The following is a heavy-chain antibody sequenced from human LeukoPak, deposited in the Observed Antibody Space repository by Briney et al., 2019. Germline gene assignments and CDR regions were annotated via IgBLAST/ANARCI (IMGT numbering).Heavy chain of an antibody. D-gene: IGHD6-13*01. CDR3: ARDAPQVPAAGVLAS. J-gene: IGHJ5*02. CDR1: GFTFSKYA. Sequence: GGSLRLSCVASGFTFSKYAMSWVRQAPGKGLEWVSVMYSGGDTYYANSVKGRFTFSRDISKNTLFLQMNGLTTEDTAMYYCARDAPQVPAAGVLASWGQGTLVSV. CDR2: MYSGGDT. V-gene: IGHV3-53*01.